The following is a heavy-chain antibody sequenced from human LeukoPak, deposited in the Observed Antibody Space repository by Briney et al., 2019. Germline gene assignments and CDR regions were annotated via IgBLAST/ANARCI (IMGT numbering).Heavy chain of an antibody. CDR3: VRYGSGSSRQFDY. J-gene: IGHJ4*02. Sequence: GGSLRLSCAASGFTFSNYWMSWVRQAPGKGLEWVANIKEDGIDKYYVGSVRGRFTISRDNAKNSLYLQMNSLRAEDTAIYYCVRYGSGSSRQFDYWGQGTLVTVSS. V-gene: IGHV3-7*03. CDR2: IKEDGIDK. D-gene: IGHD3-10*01. CDR1: GFTFSNYW.